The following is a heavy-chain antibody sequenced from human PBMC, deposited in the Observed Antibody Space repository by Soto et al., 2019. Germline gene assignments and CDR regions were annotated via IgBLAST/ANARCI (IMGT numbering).Heavy chain of an antibody. CDR2: ISVSGGRT. CDR1: GFTFSNYV. D-gene: IGHD6-19*01. CDR3: RKGWLDY. J-gene: IGHJ4*02. V-gene: IGHV3-23*01. Sequence: EVQLLESGGGLVQPGGSLRLSCAASGFTFSNYVMGWVRQAPGRGLEWVSGISVSGGRTFYVDSVKGRFTISRDNSKNTLYLQMNSLGAEDAAIYYWRKGWLDYWGQGTLVTVSS.